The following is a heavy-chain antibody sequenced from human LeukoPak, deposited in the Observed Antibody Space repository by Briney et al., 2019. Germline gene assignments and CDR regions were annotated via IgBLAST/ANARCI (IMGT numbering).Heavy chain of an antibody. CDR1: GYTFTIYA. CDR3: ARPMGRYYYYGMDV. V-gene: IGHV7-4-1*02. J-gene: IGHJ6*02. D-gene: IGHD3-16*01. Sequence: ASVTVSCTASGYTFTIYAINWVRQAPGQGLEWMGWINTNTGNAAYAQGLTGRSVFSLDTSVSTAYLEISSLKAEDTAVYYCARPMGRYYYYGMDVWGQGTTVTVS. CDR2: INTNTGNA.